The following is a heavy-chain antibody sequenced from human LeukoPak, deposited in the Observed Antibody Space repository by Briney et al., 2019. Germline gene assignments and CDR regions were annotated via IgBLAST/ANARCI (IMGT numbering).Heavy chain of an antibody. D-gene: IGHD3-3*01. CDR2: IWYDGSNK. CDR3: AKDPDLGLAIFGVVNWFDP. V-gene: IGHV3-33*06. Sequence: GGSLRLSCAASGFIFSSYGMHWVRQAPGKGLEWVAVIWYDGSNKYYADSVKGRFTISRDNSKNTLYLQMNSLRAEDTAVYYCAKDPDLGLAIFGVVNWFDPWGQGTLVTVSS. J-gene: IGHJ5*02. CDR1: GFIFSSYG.